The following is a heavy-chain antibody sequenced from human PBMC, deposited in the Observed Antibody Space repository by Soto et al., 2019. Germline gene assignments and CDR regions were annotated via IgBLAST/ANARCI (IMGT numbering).Heavy chain of an antibody. V-gene: IGHV3-23*01. Sequence: EAQLLESGGGLVQPGGSLRLSCAASEFTFSSYAMSWVRQAPRKGLEWVSGISAGGGDTNYADSVRGRFTISRDNSKNTLYLQMNSLRDEDTAVYYCAIDLGRNGLGATMDYWGQGTLVTVSS. CDR3: AIDLGRNGLGATMDY. CDR1: EFTFSSYA. D-gene: IGHD1-26*01. J-gene: IGHJ4*02. CDR2: ISAGGGDT.